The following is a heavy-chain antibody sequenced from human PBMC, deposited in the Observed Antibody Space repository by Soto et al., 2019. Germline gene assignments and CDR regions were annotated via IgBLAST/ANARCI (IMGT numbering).Heavy chain of an antibody. CDR3: AREVTMVRGARVYGLDV. CDR1: GYSFTNYY. V-gene: IGHV1-2*02. J-gene: IGHJ6*02. Sequence: QVQLVQSGAEVKKPGASVKVSCKASGYSFTNYYMHWVRQAPGQGLEWMGWINPNSDDTNGRGTNYAQKVQGRVIMTRDLPTSTAYMELSSLTSDDTAVYYCAREVTMVRGARVYGLDVWGQGTTVTVSS. CDR2: INPNSDDTNGRGT. D-gene: IGHD3-10*01.